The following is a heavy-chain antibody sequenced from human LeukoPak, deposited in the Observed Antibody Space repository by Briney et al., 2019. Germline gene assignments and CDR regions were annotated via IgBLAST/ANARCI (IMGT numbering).Heavy chain of an antibody. CDR1: GFTFTIYW. Sequence: PGGSLRLSCAASGFTFTIYWLSWVRRALGKGLEWVANIKQGGSDKYYVDSVKGRVTITRDNAKNSLYLQLNSLRAEDTAVYYCARRNEFPMSPGRGYNMDVWGQGTPVTVSS. J-gene: IGHJ6*03. D-gene: IGHD3-22*01. CDR2: IKQGGSDK. V-gene: IGHV3-7*01. CDR3: ARRNEFPMSPGRGYNMDV.